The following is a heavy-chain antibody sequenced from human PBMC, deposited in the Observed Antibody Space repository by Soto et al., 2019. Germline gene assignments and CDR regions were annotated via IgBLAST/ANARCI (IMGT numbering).Heavy chain of an antibody. D-gene: IGHD2-15*01. CDR3: TKAKRYCSGANCFTFDY. J-gene: IGHJ4*02. CDR1: GFTFSNYA. Sequence: EVQLLESGGGLLQPGGSLRLSCTASGFTFSNYAMSWVRQAPGKGLEWVSTFSSGGGGTYYADSVKGRFTISSDNSKNTLSLQMNSLRAEDTAVCYCTKAKRYCSGANCFTFDYWGLGTLVNVSS. CDR2: FSSGGGGT. V-gene: IGHV3-23*01.